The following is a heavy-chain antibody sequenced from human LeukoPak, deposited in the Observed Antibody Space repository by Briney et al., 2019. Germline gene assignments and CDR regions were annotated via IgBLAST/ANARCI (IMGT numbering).Heavy chain of an antibody. CDR3: ARDGRIGSYYRFDY. CDR1: GGSISSYY. V-gene: IGHV4-4*07. Sequence: SETLSLTCTVSGGSISSYYWSWIRQPAGKGLEWIGRIYTSGSTNYNLSLKSRVTMSVDTSKNQFSLKLSSVTAADTAVYYCARDGRIGSYYRFDYWGQGTLVTVSS. J-gene: IGHJ4*02. D-gene: IGHD1-26*01. CDR2: IYTSGST.